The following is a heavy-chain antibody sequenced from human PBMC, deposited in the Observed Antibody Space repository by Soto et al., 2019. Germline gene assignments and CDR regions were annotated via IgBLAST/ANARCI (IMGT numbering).Heavy chain of an antibody. Sequence: EVQLVESGGGLVQPGGSLRLSCAASGFTFSSYEMNWVRQAPGKGLEWVSYISSSGSTIYYADSVKGRFTISRDNAKNSLYLQMNSLRAEDTAVYYCARVAGYCSSTSCYGYYGMDVWGQGTKVTVSS. J-gene: IGHJ6*02. D-gene: IGHD2-2*01. V-gene: IGHV3-48*03. CDR2: ISSSGSTI. CDR1: GFTFSSYE. CDR3: ARVAGYCSSTSCYGYYGMDV.